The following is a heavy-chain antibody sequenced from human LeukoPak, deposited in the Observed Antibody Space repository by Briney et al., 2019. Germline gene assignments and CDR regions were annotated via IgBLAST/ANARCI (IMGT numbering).Heavy chain of an antibody. Sequence: SETLSLTCAVYGGSFSGYYWSWIRQPPGKGLEWIGEINHSGSTNYNPSLKSRVTLSVDTSKNQFSLKLSSVTAADTAVYYCARDLYYDFWSGYYRYNWFDPWGQGTLVTVSS. V-gene: IGHV4-34*01. D-gene: IGHD3-3*01. CDR3: ARDLYYDFWSGYYRYNWFDP. CDR1: GGSFSGYY. CDR2: INHSGST. J-gene: IGHJ5*02.